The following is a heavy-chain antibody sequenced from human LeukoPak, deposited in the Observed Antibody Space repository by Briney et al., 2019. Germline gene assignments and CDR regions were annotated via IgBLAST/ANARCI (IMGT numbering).Heavy chain of an antibody. V-gene: IGHV4-61*01. CDR3: ARGVPTVTTPTDYYYYYMDV. D-gene: IGHD4-17*01. CDR2: IYYSGST. J-gene: IGHJ6*03. CDR1: GGSISSGSYY. Sequence: SQTLSLTCTVSGGSISSGSYYWSWIRQPPGKGLEWIGYIYYSGSTNYNPSLKSRVTISVDTSKNQFSLKLSSVTAADTAVYYCARGVPTVTTPTDYYYYYMDVWGKGTTVTVSS.